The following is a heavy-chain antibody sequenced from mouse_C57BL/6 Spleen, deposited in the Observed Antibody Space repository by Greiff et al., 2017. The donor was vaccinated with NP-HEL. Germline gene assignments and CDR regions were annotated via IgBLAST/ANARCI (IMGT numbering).Heavy chain of an antibody. J-gene: IGHJ4*01. CDR3: ARDPAYYGSSPYYAMDY. Sequence: DVHLVESGGGLVKPGGSLKLSCAASGFTFSSYAMSWVRQTPEKRLEWVATISDGGSYTYYPDNVKGRFTISRDNAKNNLYLQMSHLKSEDTAMYYCARDPAYYGSSPYYAMDYWGQGTSVTVSS. CDR1: GFTFSSYA. V-gene: IGHV5-4*01. CDR2: ISDGGSYT. D-gene: IGHD1-1*01.